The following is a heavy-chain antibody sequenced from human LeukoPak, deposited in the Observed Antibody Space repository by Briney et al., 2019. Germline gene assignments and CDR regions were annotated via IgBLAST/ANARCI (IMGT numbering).Heavy chain of an antibody. CDR3: ARGHYLLSLHI. CDR2: INPNTGDT. D-gene: IGHD2/OR15-2a*01. Sequence: ASVKVSCKASGYTFTDYYIHWVRQAPGQGFEWVAYINPNTGDTNYAQKFQDRVTVTSDTSISTAYMELGRLASDDTAVYYCARGHYLLSLHIWGQGTLVTVSS. V-gene: IGHV1-2*02. CDR1: GYTFTDYY. J-gene: IGHJ4*02.